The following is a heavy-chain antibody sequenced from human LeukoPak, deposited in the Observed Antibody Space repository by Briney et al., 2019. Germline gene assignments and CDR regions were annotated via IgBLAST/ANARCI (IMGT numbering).Heavy chain of an antibody. Sequence: GGSLRLSCAASGFTFNNYWMSWVCQAPGKGLEWLANIKEDGSRKYHVDSVKGRFTISRDNAKKSLFLQMNSLRAEDTAVYYCARDSGSGTYYWGQGTLVTVSS. CDR2: IKEDGSRK. CDR3: ARDSGSGTYY. V-gene: IGHV3-7*01. CDR1: GFTFNNYW. D-gene: IGHD6-19*01. J-gene: IGHJ4*02.